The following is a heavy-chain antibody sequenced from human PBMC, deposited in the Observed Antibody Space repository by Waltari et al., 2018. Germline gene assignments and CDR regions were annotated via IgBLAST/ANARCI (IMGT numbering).Heavy chain of an antibody. J-gene: IGHJ4*02. CDR1: GFTSTAYW. Sequence: EVQVVESGGGLVQTGESLTLSCRVSGFTSTAYWMHWVRQVPGKGLEWVSGVKPDGTTKNYADSVRGRCTISRDNARNTVHLQLNSLRVEDTAVYYCGTLEDVASWGRGALVTVSS. CDR3: GTLEDVAS. V-gene: IGHV3-74*01. CDR2: VKPDGTTK. D-gene: IGHD3-16*01.